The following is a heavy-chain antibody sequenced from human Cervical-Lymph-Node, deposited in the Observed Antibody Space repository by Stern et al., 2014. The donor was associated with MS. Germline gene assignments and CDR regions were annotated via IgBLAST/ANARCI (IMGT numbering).Heavy chain of an antibody. D-gene: IGHD3-22*01. V-gene: IGHV1-18*01. J-gene: IGHJ4*02. CDR3: ARDRWGSHDIGGTYYRF. CDR2: VSTYNGGT. Sequence: QVQLVESGAEVKKPGASVKVSCETSGYTFTSYGISWIRQVPGQGLEWMGWVSTYNGGTNFSQKFQGRVTMTTDSSTNSVYMELRSLRSDDTAVYFCARDRWGSHDIGGTYYRFWGQGTPITVSS. CDR1: GYTFTSYG.